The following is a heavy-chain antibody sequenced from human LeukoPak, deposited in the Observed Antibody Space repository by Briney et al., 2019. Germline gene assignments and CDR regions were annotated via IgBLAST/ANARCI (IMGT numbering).Heavy chain of an antibody. J-gene: IGHJ6*03. V-gene: IGHV4-34*01. CDR2: INHSGST. CDR1: GGSFSGYY. CDR3: ARWYQWLGYYYYYMDV. D-gene: IGHD6-19*01. Sequence: PSETLSLTCAVYGGSFSGYYWSWIRQPPGKGLEWIGEINHSGSTNYNPSLKSRVTISVDTSKNQFSLKLSSVTAADTAVYYCARWYQWLGYYYYYMDVWGKGTTVTVSS.